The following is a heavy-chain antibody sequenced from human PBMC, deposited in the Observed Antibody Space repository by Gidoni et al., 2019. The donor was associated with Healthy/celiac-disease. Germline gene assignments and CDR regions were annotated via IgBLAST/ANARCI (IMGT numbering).Heavy chain of an antibody. J-gene: IGHJ5*02. CDR2: ISSSSSYI. D-gene: IGHD6-19*01. V-gene: IGHV3-21*01. CDR3: ARMIAVAGIVGWFDP. Sequence: LAWVSSISSSSSYIYYAESGKGRFTISRDHAKNSLYLQMNSLRAEDTAVYYCARMIAVAGIVGWFDPWGQGTLVTVSS.